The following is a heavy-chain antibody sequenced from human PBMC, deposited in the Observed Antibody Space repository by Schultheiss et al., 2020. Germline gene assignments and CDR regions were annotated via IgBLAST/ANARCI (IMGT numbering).Heavy chain of an antibody. D-gene: IGHD4-11*01. J-gene: IGHJ4*02. V-gene: IGHV3-23*01. CDR1: GFTVSSNY. CDR2: INSNGGTT. Sequence: GGSLRLSCAASGFTVSSNYMSWVRQAPGKGLEWVSTINSNGGTTYSADSVKGRFTISRDNSKNTLYLQMNSLRAEDTAVYYCAKLQGLPYSWGQGTLVTVSS. CDR3: AKLQGLPYS.